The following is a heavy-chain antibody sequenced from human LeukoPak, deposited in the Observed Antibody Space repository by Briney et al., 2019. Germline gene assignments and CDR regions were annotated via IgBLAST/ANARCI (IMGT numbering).Heavy chain of an antibody. CDR1: GFIFPNAW. V-gene: IGHV3-48*01. D-gene: IGHD3-3*01. CDR2: ISASSKNK. J-gene: IGHJ4*02. Sequence: PGGSLRLSCAASGFIFPNAWMHWVRQAPGKGLEWVSFISASSKNKNYADSVRGRFTISRDNAKNSLYLQMNGLRAEDTAVYYCATDYDFWSSSYARDNSWVTDFWGQGTLVTVSS. CDR3: ATDYDFWSSSYARDNSWVTDF.